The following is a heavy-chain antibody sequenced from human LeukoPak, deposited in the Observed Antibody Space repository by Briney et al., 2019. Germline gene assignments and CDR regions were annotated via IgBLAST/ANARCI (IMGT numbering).Heavy chain of an antibody. CDR3: AKRYSYLDY. V-gene: IGHV3-23*01. CDR1: GFTFSSFA. J-gene: IGHJ4*02. D-gene: IGHD1-26*01. CDR2: ISDRGGST. Sequence: GGSLRLSCAASGFTFSSFAMSWVRQAPGKGLEWVSSISDRGGSTYYADSMKGRFTISRDNSKNTLYLQMSSLRAEDTAVYYCAKRYSYLDYWGQGTLVIVSS.